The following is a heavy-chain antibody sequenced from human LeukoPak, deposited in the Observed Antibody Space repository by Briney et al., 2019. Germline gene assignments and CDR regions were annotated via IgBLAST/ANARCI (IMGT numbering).Heavy chain of an antibody. CDR2: ISSSSYI. D-gene: IGHD3-16*01. CDR1: GFTFSSYS. V-gene: IGHV3-21*04. Sequence: PGGSLRLSCVASGFTFSSYSMNWVRQAPGKGLEWVSSISSSSYIYYADSVKGRFASSRDNAKNSLYLQMNRLRAEDTAVYYCAGAPYGDNGYTAEVADYWGQGTLVTVSS. CDR3: AGAPYGDNGYTAEVADY. J-gene: IGHJ4*02.